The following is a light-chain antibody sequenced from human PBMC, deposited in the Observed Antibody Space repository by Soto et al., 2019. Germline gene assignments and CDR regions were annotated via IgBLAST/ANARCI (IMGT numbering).Light chain of an antibody. CDR1: SSDVGDYDY. J-gene: IGLJ1*01. Sequence: QSALTQPPSASGSPGQSVTISCTGTSSDVGDYDYVSWYQHHPGKPPKLIIYDVYKRPSGVTDRFSGSKSGNTASLTVSGLQAEDGADYYCTSYAGSNNLGVFGTGTKLTVL. CDR2: DVY. CDR3: TSYAGSNNLGV. V-gene: IGLV2-8*01.